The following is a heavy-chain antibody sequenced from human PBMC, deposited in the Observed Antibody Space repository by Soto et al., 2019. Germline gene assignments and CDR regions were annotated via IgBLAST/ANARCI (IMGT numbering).Heavy chain of an antibody. CDR2: ISYDGSNK. V-gene: IGHV3-30-3*01. CDR3: ARGIAAAGTPYSYYYYGMDV. J-gene: IGHJ6*02. D-gene: IGHD6-13*01. CDR1: GFTFSIYA. Sequence: VGSLRLSCAASGFTFSIYAMHWVRQAPGKGLEWVAVISYDGSNKYYADSVKGRFTISRDNSKNTLYLQMNSLRAEDTAVYYCARGIAAAGTPYSYYYYGMDVWGQGTTVTVS.